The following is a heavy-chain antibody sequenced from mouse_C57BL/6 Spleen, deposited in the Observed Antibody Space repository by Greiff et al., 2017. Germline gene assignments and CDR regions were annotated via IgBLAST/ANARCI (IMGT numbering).Heavy chain of an antibody. Sequence: EVKLMESGGGLVKPGGSLKLSCAASGFTFSDYGMHWVRQAPEKGLEWVAYISSGSSTIYYADTVKGRFTISRDNAKHTLFLQMTSLRSEDTAMYDCGRIGGGFYFDYWGQGTTLTVSA. J-gene: IGHJ2*01. CDR1: GFTFSDYG. CDR3: GRIGGGFYFDY. CDR2: ISSGSSTI. V-gene: IGHV5-17*01. D-gene: IGHD1-1*02.